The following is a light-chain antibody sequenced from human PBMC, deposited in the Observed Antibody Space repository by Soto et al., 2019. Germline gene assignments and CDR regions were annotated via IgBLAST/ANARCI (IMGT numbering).Light chain of an antibody. V-gene: IGKV1-5*01. Sequence: DIQMTRSPSTLSASVGDRVTITCRASQSISSWLAWYQQKPGKAPKLLIYGASSLESGVPSRLSGSGSVTEFTLTIDSLQPDDFATYYCQQYSSSSPTFGQGTKLEI. CDR3: QQYSSSSPT. CDR1: QSISSW. J-gene: IGKJ2*01. CDR2: GAS.